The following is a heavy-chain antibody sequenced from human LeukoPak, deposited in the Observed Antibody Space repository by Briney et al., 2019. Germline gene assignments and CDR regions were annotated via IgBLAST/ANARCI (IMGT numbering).Heavy chain of an antibody. CDR2: IIPIFGTA. CDR3: ATGTTPYYYYYYMDV. Sequence: SVKVSCNASGGTFSSYAISWVRPAPGQGLEWMGGIIPIFGTANYAQKFQGRVTITTDESTSTAYMELSSLRSEDAAVYYCATGTTPYYYYYYMDVWGKGTTVTVSS. V-gene: IGHV1-69*05. D-gene: IGHD1-14*01. CDR1: GGTFSSYA. J-gene: IGHJ6*03.